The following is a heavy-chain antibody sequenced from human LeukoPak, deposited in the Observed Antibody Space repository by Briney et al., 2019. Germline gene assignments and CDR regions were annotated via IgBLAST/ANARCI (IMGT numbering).Heavy chain of an antibody. CDR1: GYTFISYA. Sequence: ASVKVSCKASGYTFISYAMNWVRQAPGQGLEWMGWINTNTGNPTYARGFTGRFVFSLDTSVSTAYLQISSLKAEDTAVYYCARVSEWLVTKQFDYWGQGTLVTVSS. CDR2: INTNTGNP. D-gene: IGHD6-19*01. V-gene: IGHV7-4-1*02. J-gene: IGHJ4*02. CDR3: ARVSEWLVTKQFDY.